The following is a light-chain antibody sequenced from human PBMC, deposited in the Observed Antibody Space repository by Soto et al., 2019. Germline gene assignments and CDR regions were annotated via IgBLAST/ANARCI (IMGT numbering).Light chain of an antibody. CDR2: LGS. J-gene: IGKJ3*01. CDR3: MQTLQTPFT. Sequence: DVVLTQSPDSLPVTPGEPASISCKSSQSLLHSDGYKYLDWYVQKAGQSPQLLIYLGSHRASGVPDRLSGSGSGTDFTLKISKVEADDVGVYYCMQTLQTPFTFGPGTKVEIE. V-gene: IGKV2-28*01. CDR1: QSLLHSDGYKY.